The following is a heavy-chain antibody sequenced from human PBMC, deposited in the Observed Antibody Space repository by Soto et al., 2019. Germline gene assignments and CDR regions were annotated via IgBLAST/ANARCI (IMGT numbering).Heavy chain of an antibody. CDR1: GYTFSNYG. V-gene: IGHV1-18*01. CDR2: ISGYNGNT. J-gene: IGHJ4*02. D-gene: IGHD6-6*01. CDR3: AREGQLGY. Sequence: QVPLVQSGAEVKKPGASVKVSCKASGYTFSNYGFSWVRQAPGQGLEWMGWISGYNGNTNYAERLQGRVTMTTDTSTSTAYMELKNLRYDDTAVYYCAREGQLGYWGQGTPVTVSS.